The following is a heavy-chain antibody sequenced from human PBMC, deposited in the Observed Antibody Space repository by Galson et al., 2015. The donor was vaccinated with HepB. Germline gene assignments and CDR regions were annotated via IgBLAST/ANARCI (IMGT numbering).Heavy chain of an antibody. CDR1: GGTFGSNA. CDR3: ARGGSNYWFDP. D-gene: IGHD4-11*01. V-gene: IGHV1-69*10. J-gene: IGHJ5*02. CDR2: IIPIVEIA. Sequence: SVKVSCKASGGTFGSNAVSWVRQAPGQGLEWMGEIIPIVEIANYAQRFEDRVTITADKSTSTVYMELRTLRSEDTAVYYCARGGSNYWFDPWGQGTLVTVSS.